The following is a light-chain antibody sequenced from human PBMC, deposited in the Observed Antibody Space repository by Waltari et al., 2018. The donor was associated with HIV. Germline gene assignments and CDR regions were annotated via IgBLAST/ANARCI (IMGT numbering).Light chain of an antibody. Sequence: QSVLTQPPSASGTPGQRVTIPCSGSSPNLGSTTANWYQQLPGTAPKLLIYSNNQRPSGVPDRFSGSKSGTSASLAISGLQSEDEADYYCAAWDDSLNGPVFGGGTKLTVL. V-gene: IGLV1-44*01. CDR3: AAWDDSLNGPV. CDR1: SPNLGSTT. CDR2: SNN. J-gene: IGLJ2*01.